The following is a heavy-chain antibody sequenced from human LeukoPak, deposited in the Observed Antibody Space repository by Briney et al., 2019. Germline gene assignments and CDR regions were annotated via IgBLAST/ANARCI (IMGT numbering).Heavy chain of an antibody. J-gene: IGHJ6*02. Sequence: SQTLSLTRTVSGGSISSGGYCWSWIRQHPGKGLEWIGYIYYSGSTYYNPSLKSRVTISVDTSKNQFSLKLSSVTAADTAVYYCARENPYYYDSSGYSKLYYYYGMDVWGQGTTVTVSS. CDR2: IYYSGST. V-gene: IGHV4-31*03. CDR1: GGSISSGGYC. CDR3: ARENPYYYDSSGYSKLYYYYGMDV. D-gene: IGHD3-22*01.